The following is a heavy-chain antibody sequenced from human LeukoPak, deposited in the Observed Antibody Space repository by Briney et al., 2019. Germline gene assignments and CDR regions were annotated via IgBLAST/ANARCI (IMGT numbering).Heavy chain of an antibody. J-gene: IGHJ4*02. V-gene: IGHV4-34*01. CDR1: GGSFSGYY. CDR2: INQRRST. CDR3: ATKYSLAVAANPPYFDY. Sequence: SETLSLTCGVYGGSFSGYYWSWIRYSPGRGLEWIGEINQRRSTNYNPSLKSRVTISVDTSKNQFSLRLSSVTAADAGVYYCATKYSLAVAANPPYFDYWGQGTLVTVSS. D-gene: IGHD6-19*01.